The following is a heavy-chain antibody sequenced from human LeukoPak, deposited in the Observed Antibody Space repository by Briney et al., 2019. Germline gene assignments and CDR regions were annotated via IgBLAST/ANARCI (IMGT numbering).Heavy chain of an antibody. J-gene: IGHJ4*02. D-gene: IGHD2-2*01. CDR2: INWNGGST. CDR3: ARGYQLLSTASYYFDY. Sequence: GGSLRLSCAASGFTFDDYGMSWVRQAPGKGLEWVSGINWNGGSTGYADSVKGRFTISRDNAKNSLYLQMNSLRAEDTALYYCARGYQLLSTASYYFDYWGQGTLVTVSS. V-gene: IGHV3-20*04. CDR1: GFTFDDYG.